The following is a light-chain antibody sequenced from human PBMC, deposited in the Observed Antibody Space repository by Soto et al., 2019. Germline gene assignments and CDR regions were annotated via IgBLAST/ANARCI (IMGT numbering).Light chain of an antibody. J-gene: IGKJ1*01. CDR3: QHFHTYPWT. CDR1: QGILSW. V-gene: IGKV1-5*01. CDR2: DAS. Sequence: DIQITQSPSTLSASVGDTVTITCRASQGILSWLAWYQKKPGKPPKLLVYDASSLESGVPSRFSGSGSGTEFTLTINGLQPDDFETYYCQHFHTYPWTFGQGTKVDIK.